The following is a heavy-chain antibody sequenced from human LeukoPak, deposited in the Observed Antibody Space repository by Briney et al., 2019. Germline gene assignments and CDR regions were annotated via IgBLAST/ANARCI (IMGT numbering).Heavy chain of an antibody. CDR3: ARDLSLYSSGWYDY. V-gene: IGHV3-30*04. D-gene: IGHD6-19*01. Sequence: PGESLRLSCAASGFTFSSYAMHWVRQAPGKGLEWVAVISYDGSNKYYADSVKGRFTISRDNSKNTLYLQMSSQRAEDTAVYYCARDLSLYSSGWYDYWGQGTLVTVSS. CDR1: GFTFSSYA. J-gene: IGHJ4*02. CDR2: ISYDGSNK.